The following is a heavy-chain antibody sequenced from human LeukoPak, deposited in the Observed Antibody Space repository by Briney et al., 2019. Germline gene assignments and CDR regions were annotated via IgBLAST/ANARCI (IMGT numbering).Heavy chain of an antibody. V-gene: IGHV3-48*03. Sequence: QTGGSLRLSCAASGFTFSSYEMNWVRQAPGKGLEWVSYISSSGSTIYYADSVKGRFTISRDNAKNSLYLQMDSLRAEDTAVYYCARGVSSSGWYPFDYWGQGTLVTVSS. CDR1: GFTFSSYE. CDR2: ISSSGSTI. CDR3: ARGVSSSGWYPFDY. D-gene: IGHD6-19*01. J-gene: IGHJ4*02.